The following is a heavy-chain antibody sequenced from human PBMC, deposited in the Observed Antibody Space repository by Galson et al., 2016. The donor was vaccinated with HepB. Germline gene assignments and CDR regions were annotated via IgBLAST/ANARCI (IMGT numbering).Heavy chain of an antibody. CDR3: ARTEFGIVEATTSIFGH. J-gene: IGHJ5*02. CDR1: GASIGSGSYY. Sequence: SETLSLTCSVSGASIGSGSYYWGWIRQPPGKGLEWIGSMYYGGNTYCNPSLKSRVTISLDKSESQFSLKLTSVTAADTAVYYCARTEFGIVEATTSIFGHWGQGTLVTVSS. CDR2: MYYGGNT. V-gene: IGHV4-39*07. D-gene: IGHD1-26*01.